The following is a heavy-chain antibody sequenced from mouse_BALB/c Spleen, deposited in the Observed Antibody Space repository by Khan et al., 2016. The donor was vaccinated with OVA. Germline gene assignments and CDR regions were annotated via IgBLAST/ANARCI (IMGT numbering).Heavy chain of an antibody. Sequence: EVQLQESGPGLVKPSQSLSLTCTVTGYSIPSDYAWNWIRQFPGNKLEWMGYLSSSGSTNYNPALKSRISITRYTSKHQFFLQLHSVTTEDTATYYCARDGSRYNYAMDYWGQGTSVTVSS. CDR3: ARDGSRYNYAMDY. V-gene: IGHV3-2*02. CDR1: GYSIPSDYA. J-gene: IGHJ4*01. CDR2: LSSSGST. D-gene: IGHD2-3*01.